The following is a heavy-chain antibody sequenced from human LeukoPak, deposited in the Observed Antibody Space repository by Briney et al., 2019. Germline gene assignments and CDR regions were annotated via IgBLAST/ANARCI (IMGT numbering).Heavy chain of an antibody. D-gene: IGHD3-10*01. Sequence: RPGRSLRLSCAAAGFTFSSYAMHWVRQAPGKVLEWVAVISYDGSNKYYADSVKGRFTISRDNSKNTLYLQMNSLRAEDTAVYYCARVWFGAPYYYYGMDVWGQGTTVTVSS. CDR3: ARVWFGAPYYYYGMDV. CDR2: ISYDGSNK. V-gene: IGHV3-30*04. CDR1: GFTFSSYA. J-gene: IGHJ6*02.